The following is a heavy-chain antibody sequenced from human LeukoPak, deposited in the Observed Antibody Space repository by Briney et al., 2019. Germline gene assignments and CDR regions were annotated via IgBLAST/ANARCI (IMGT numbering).Heavy chain of an antibody. J-gene: IGHJ4*02. V-gene: IGHV1-46*01. Sequence: ASVKVSCKASGYTFTSYYMHWVRQAPGQGLEWMGIINPSGGSTSYAQKFQGRVTMTRDTSTSTVYMELSSLRSENTAVYYCARMKGIAAAGRDFDYWGQGTLVTVSS. CDR3: ARMKGIAAAGRDFDY. CDR1: GYTFTSYY. CDR2: INPSGGST. D-gene: IGHD6-13*01.